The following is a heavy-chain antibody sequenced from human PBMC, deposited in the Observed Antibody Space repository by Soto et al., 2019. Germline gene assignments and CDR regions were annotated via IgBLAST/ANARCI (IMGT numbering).Heavy chain of an antibody. CDR1: AGSISSGTYY. CDR3: ARGNDFRTGWFDP. D-gene: IGHD4-4*01. V-gene: IGHV4-31*03. CDR2: MYYSGTT. Sequence: SETLSLTCTVSAGSISSGTYYWNWIRQHPGKGLEWIGYMYYSGTTYYNPSLQSRVTISGDTSKNQFSLKLSSVTVADTAVYYCARGNDFRTGWFDPWGQGIMVTVSS. J-gene: IGHJ5*02.